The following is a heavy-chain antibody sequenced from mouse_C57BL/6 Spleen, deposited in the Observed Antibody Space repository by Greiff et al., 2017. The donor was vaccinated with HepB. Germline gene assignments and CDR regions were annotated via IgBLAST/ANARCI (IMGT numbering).Heavy chain of an antibody. CDR3: ARRLPVFDY. D-gene: IGHD2-2*01. V-gene: IGHV1-42*01. CDR2: INPSTGGT. Sequence: VQLQQSGPELVKPGASVKISCKASGYSFTGYYMNWVKQSPEKSLEWIGEINPSTGGTTYNQKFKAKATLTVDKSSSTAYMQLKSLTSEDSAVYYCARRLPVFDYWGQGTTLTVSS. J-gene: IGHJ2*01. CDR1: GYSFTGYY.